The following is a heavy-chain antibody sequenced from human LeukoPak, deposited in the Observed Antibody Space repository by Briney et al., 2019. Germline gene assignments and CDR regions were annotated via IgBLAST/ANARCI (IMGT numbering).Heavy chain of an antibody. J-gene: IGHJ4*02. CDR2: TYYRSKWYN. CDR1: GDSVSSNNGA. Sequence: SQTLSLTCGISGDSVSSNNGAWNWIRQPPSRGLEWLGRTYYRSKWYNDYAGSMKGRITISPDTSKNQFSLQLNSVTPEDTAVYYCARDAGTSGWYTFDYWGQGTLVTVSS. D-gene: IGHD6-19*01. V-gene: IGHV6-1*01. CDR3: ARDAGTSGWYTFDY.